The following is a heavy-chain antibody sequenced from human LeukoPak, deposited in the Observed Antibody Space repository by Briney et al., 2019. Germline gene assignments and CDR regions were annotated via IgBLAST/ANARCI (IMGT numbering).Heavy chain of an antibody. J-gene: IGHJ6*02. V-gene: IGHV3-21*01. CDR3: ARDQVYYYGMDV. CDR2: ISSSSSYI. Sequence: PGGSLRLSCAASGFTFSSYSMNWVRQAPGKGLEWVSSISSSSSYIYYADSVKGRFTISRDNAKNSLYLQMNSLRAEDTAAYYCARDQVYYYGMDVWGQGTTVTVSS. CDR1: GFTFSSYS.